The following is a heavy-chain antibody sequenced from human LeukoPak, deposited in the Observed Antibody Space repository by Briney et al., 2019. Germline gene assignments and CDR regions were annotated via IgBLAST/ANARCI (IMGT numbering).Heavy chain of an antibody. V-gene: IGHV3-11*01. CDR1: GFTFSDYY. CDR2: ISSSGSTI. CDR3: AKSLTDYGSGSPYFDY. J-gene: IGHJ4*02. Sequence: GGSLRLSCAASGFTFSDYYMSWIRQAPGKGLEWVSYISSSGSTIYYADSVKGRFTISRDNAKNSLYLQMNSLRAEDTAVYYCAKSLTDYGSGSPYFDYWGQGTLVTVSS. D-gene: IGHD3-10*01.